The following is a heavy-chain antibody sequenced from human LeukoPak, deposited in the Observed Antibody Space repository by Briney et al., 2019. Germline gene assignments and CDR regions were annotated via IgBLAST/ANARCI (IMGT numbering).Heavy chain of an antibody. CDR1: GSTFSSHT. V-gene: IGHV3-48*04. CDR2: ISNTGSVI. CDR3: TTDSTHVFWD. J-gene: IGHJ4*02. Sequence: GGSLRLSCAASGSTFSSHTMNWVRQAPGKGLEWISYISNTGSVIYYADSVKGRFTISRDNAKNSLYLQMNSLTIEDTAVYFCTTDSTHVFWDWGLGTLVTVSS. D-gene: IGHD3-9*01.